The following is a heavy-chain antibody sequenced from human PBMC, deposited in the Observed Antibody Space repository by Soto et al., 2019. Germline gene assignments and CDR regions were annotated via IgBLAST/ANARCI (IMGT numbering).Heavy chain of an antibody. CDR3: ARGVPDHDGSDS. J-gene: IGHJ4*02. V-gene: IGHV3-74*01. CDR2: INGDASRT. CDR1: GFTFNRYW. D-gene: IGHD1-1*01. Sequence: EEQLVESGGNLVQPGGSLRLSCAASGFTFNRYWMHWVRQTPERGLMWVSRINGDASRTNYADSVKGRFTISRDNAKNTVYLQMARLRVEDTAVYYCARGVPDHDGSDSWGQGTLVTVSS.